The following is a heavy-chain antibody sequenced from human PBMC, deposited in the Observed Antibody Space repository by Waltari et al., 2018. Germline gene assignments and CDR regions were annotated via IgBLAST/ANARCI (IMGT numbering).Heavy chain of an antibody. CDR3: ASECCGSGYRIHY. CDR1: GFAFGSPW. D-gene: IGHD3-3*01. CDR2: SDDDGSSA. Sequence: DVHLVESGGGLVQPRGSLRLSCTVSGFAFGSPWMHWVRQVPGKGLVWISRSDDDGSSAIDAGSLKGRCTVSRDNAKNTLYLEMNNLKAEDTAVYYCASECCGSGYRIHYWGQGTLVNVSS. V-gene: IGHV3-74*01. J-gene: IGHJ4*02.